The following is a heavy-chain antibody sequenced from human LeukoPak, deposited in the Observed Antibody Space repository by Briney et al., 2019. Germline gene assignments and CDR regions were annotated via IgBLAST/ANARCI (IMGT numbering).Heavy chain of an antibody. CDR2: IYYSGST. CDR1: GGSISSHH. CDR3: ARHLDIAASGTFDY. V-gene: IGHV4-59*08. D-gene: IGHD6-13*01. J-gene: IGHJ4*02. Sequence: PSETLSLTCTVSGGSISSHHWSWIRQPPGKGLEWIGYIYYSGSTNYKPSLKSRVTISVDTSKNQFSLKLTPVTAADTAVYYCARHLDIAASGTFDYWGQGTLVTVSS.